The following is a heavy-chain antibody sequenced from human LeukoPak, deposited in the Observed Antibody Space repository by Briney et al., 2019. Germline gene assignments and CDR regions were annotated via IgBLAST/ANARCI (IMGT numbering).Heavy chain of an antibody. V-gene: IGHV3-48*04. CDR2: ISKSSDRI. CDR3: ARDLLNDEGSSYFFVQ. J-gene: IGHJ4*02. D-gene: IGHD2-2*01. Sequence: TGGSLRLSCTASGFTFSNFAMSWVRQAPGEGLEWVSYISKSSDRIYHADSVKGRFTISRDNAKNSLYLQMDSLRAEDTAVYYCARDLLNDEGSSYFFVQWGQGTLVTVSS. CDR1: GFTFSNFA.